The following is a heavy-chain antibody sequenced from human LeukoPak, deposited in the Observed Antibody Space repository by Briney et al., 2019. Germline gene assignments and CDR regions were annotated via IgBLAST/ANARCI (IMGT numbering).Heavy chain of an antibody. CDR3: ARGRGEGRGISMVRGVRAPSYNWFDP. J-gene: IGHJ5*02. V-gene: IGHV4-39*07. CDR1: GGSISSSSYY. D-gene: IGHD3-10*01. Sequence: SETLSLTCTVSGGSISSSSYYWGWIRQPPGKGLKWIGSIYYSGSTYYNPSLKSRVTISVDTSKNQFSLKLSSVTAADAAVYYCARGRGEGRGISMVRGVRAPSYNWFDPWGHGTLVTVSS. CDR2: IYYSGST.